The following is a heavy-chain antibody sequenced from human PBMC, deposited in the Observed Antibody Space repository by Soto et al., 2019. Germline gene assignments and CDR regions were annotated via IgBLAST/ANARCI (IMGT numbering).Heavy chain of an antibody. CDR1: GFTFSSYE. Sequence: ESGGGLVQPGGSLRLSCAASGFTFSSYEMNWVRQAPGKGLEWVSYISSSGSTIYYADSVKGRFTVSRDNAKNSLYLQMSSLRAEDTAVYYCARDRSSLDVWGQGTTVTVSS. D-gene: IGHD3-16*02. J-gene: IGHJ6*02. CDR3: ARDRSSLDV. V-gene: IGHV3-48*03. CDR2: ISSSGSTI.